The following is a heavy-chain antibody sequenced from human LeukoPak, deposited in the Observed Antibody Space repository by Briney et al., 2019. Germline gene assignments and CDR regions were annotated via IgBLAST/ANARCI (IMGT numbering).Heavy chain of an antibody. CDR2: IYYSGST. CDR3: ARDPSGYGHFDY. J-gene: IGHJ4*02. D-gene: IGHD5-12*01. CDR1: GGSFSGYY. Sequence: SETLSLTCAVYGGSFSGYYWSWIRQHPGKGLEWIGYIYYSGSTYYNPSLKSRVTISVDTSKNQFSLKLSSVTAADTAVYYCARDPSGYGHFDYWGQGTLVTVSS. V-gene: IGHV4-31*11.